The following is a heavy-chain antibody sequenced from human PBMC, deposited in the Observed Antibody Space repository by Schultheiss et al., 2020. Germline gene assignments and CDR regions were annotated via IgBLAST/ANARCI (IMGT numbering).Heavy chain of an antibody. CDR3: ARDGYFGSGRYVQ. D-gene: IGHD3-10*01. CDR2: ISSSSSYI. J-gene: IGHJ4*02. CDR1: GFTFSSYG. V-gene: IGHV3-21*01. Sequence: GGSLRLSCAASGFTFSSYGMHWVRQAPGKGLEWVSSISSSSSYIYYADSVKGRFVISRDNAKNSLYLQMNSLRVEDTAVYYCARDGYFGSGRYVQWGQGTLVTVSS.